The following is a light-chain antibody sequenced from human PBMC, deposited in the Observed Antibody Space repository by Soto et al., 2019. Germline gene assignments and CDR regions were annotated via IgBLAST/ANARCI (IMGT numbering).Light chain of an antibody. CDR1: SSNIGADYD. CDR2: GNS. Sequence: QSVLTQPPSVSGAPGQRVTISCTGSSSNIGADYDVHWYQQLPGTAPKLLIYGNSNRPSGVPDRFSGSKSGTPASLAITGLQAEGEADYYCQSSDSSLSAVVFGGGTKVTVL. J-gene: IGLJ3*02. CDR3: QSSDSSLSAVV. V-gene: IGLV1-40*01.